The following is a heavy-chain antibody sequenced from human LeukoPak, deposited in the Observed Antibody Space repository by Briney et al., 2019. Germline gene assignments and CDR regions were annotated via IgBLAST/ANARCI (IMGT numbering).Heavy chain of an antibody. V-gene: IGHV3-15*04. CDR2: IESKTDGGTT. CDR3: TTAPRGDAGWIGY. J-gene: IGHJ4*02. CDR1: GFTFSNAW. D-gene: IGHD3-10*01. Sequence: GGSLRLSCAASGFTFSNAWMSWVRQAPGKGREWVGRIESKTDGGTTDYAAPVKGRFTISRDDSKNTLYPQMNSLKTEDTAVYYCTTAPRGDAGWIGYWGQGTLVTVSS.